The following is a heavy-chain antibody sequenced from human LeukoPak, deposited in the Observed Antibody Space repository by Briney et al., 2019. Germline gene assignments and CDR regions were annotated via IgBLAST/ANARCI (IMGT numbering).Heavy chain of an antibody. CDR2: IYYSGST. CDR3: ARGLLDGYTHPAAFDI. Sequence: PSETLSLTCTVSGSSISSYYWSWIRQPPGKGLEWIGYIYYSGSTNYNPSLTSRVTISVDTSKNQFSLKLSSVTAADTAVYYCARGLLDGYTHPAAFDIWGQGTMVTVSS. J-gene: IGHJ3*02. CDR1: GSSISSYY. V-gene: IGHV4-59*01. D-gene: IGHD5-24*01.